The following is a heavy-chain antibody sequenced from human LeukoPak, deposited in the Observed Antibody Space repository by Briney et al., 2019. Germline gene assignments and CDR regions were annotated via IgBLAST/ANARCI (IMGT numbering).Heavy chain of an antibody. CDR1: GGSFSGYY. D-gene: IGHD2-2*01. CDR3: ATRVYCSSTSCHRRFNWFDP. Sequence: SETLSLTCAVYGGSFSGYYWSWIRQPPGKELEWIGEINHSGSTNYNPSLKSRVTISVDTSKNQFSLKLSSVTAADTAVYYCATRVYCSSTSCHRRFNWFDPWGQGTLVTVSS. V-gene: IGHV4-34*01. CDR2: INHSGST. J-gene: IGHJ5*02.